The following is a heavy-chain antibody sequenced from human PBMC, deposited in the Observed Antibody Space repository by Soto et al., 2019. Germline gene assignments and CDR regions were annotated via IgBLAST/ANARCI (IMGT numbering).Heavy chain of an antibody. CDR1: GGTFSSYA. D-gene: IGHD3-10*01. V-gene: IGHV1-69*01. CDR3: ARDTVGFGELYDWFDP. Sequence: QVQLVQSGAEVKKPGSSVKVSCKASGGTFSSYAISWVRQAPGQGLEWMGGIIPIFGTANYAQKFQGRVTITADESTSTAYMGLSSLRSEDTAVYYCARDTVGFGELYDWFDPWGQGTLVTVSS. CDR2: IIPIFGTA. J-gene: IGHJ5*02.